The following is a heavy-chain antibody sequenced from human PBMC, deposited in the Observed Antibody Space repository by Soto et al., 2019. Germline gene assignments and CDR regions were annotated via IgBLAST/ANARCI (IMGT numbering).Heavy chain of an antibody. CDR1: GGSFSGYY. CDR2: INHSGST. CDR3: ARGPLRITIFGGQSWFDP. D-gene: IGHD3-3*01. Sequence: SETLSLTCAVYGGSFSGYYWSWIRQPPGKGLEWIGEINHSGSTNYNPSLKSRVTISVDTSKNQFSLKLSSVTAADTAVYYCARGPLRITIFGGQSWFDPWGQGTLVTVSS. V-gene: IGHV4-34*01. J-gene: IGHJ5*02.